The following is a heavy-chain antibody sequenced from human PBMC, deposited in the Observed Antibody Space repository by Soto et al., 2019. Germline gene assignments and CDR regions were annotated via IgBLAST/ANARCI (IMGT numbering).Heavy chain of an antibody. D-gene: IGHD2-15*01. Sequence: QVQLQESGPGLVKPSQTLSLTCTVSGGSISSGDYYWSWIRQPPVKGLEWIGYIYYSGSTYYNPSLKSRVTISVDPSKHQLCLKLSSVTAADTAVYYCARDGRPLERYCSGGSCYWDDYWGQGTLVTVSS. CDR1: GGSISSGDYY. J-gene: IGHJ4*02. CDR3: ARDGRPLERYCSGGSCYWDDY. CDR2: IYYSGST. V-gene: IGHV4-30-4*01.